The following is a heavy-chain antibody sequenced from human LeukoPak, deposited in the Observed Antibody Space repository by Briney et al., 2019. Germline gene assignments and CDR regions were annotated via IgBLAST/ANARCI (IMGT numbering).Heavy chain of an antibody. CDR3: ARGVDRSITIFGPGY. V-gene: IGHV1-2*02. D-gene: IGHD3-3*01. Sequence: ASVKVSCNASGYTFTGYYMHWVRQAPGQGLEWMGWINPNSGGTNYAQKFQGRVTMTRDTSISTAYMELSRLRSDDTAVYYCARGVDRSITIFGPGYWGQGTLVTVSS. J-gene: IGHJ4*02. CDR1: GYTFTGYY. CDR2: INPNSGGT.